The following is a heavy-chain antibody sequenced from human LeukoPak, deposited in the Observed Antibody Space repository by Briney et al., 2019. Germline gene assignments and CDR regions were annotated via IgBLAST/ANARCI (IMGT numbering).Heavy chain of an antibody. CDR3: ARGLGSGTL. Sequence: KPSETLSLTCAVSAYSVNSGYYWVWIRQPPGNGLEWIGSIYHTGSAYYDPSLKSRVTISVDTSKNQFSLNLTSVTAADTAVYYCARGLGSGTLWGQGTMVTVSS. V-gene: IGHV4-38-2*01. D-gene: IGHD3-10*01. CDR1: AYSVNSGYY. J-gene: IGHJ3*01. CDR2: IYHTGSA.